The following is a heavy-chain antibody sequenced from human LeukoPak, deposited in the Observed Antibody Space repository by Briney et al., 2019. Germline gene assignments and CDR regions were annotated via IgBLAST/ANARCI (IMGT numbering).Heavy chain of an antibody. CDR1: GYTFTSYG. J-gene: IGHJ3*02. V-gene: IGHV1-18*01. Sequence: VASVKVSCKASGYTFTSYGISWVRQAPGQGLEWMGWISAYNGNTNYAQKLQGRVTMTTDTSTSTAYMELRSLRSDDTAVYYCARTYYYDSSAPKGAFDIWGQGTMVTVSS. CDR2: ISAYNGNT. CDR3: ARTYYYDSSAPKGAFDI. D-gene: IGHD3-22*01.